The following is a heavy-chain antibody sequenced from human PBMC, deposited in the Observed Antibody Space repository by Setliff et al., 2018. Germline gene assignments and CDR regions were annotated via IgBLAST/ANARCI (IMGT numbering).Heavy chain of an antibody. Sequence: ISCKGSGYTFMTYWIGWVRQMPGKGLEWMGIIYPGDSDTTYSPSFQGQVTISADKSISTAYLQWSTLKASDTAMYYCARSTVTQDFDYWGQGTLVTVSS. CDR3: ARSTVTQDFDY. V-gene: IGHV5-51*01. D-gene: IGHD4-17*01. J-gene: IGHJ4*02. CDR1: GYTFMTYW. CDR2: IYPGDSDT.